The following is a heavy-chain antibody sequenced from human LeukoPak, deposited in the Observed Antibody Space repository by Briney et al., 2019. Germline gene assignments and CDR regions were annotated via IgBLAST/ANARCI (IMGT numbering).Heavy chain of an antibody. CDR3: ARGNWWYYFDF. CDR2: IYTGGST. CDR1: GFTVSGNY. D-gene: IGHD2-8*02. J-gene: IGHJ4*02. V-gene: IGHV3-53*01. Sequence: PGGSLRLSCAASGFTVSGNYMIWVRQAPGKGLEWVSLIYTGGSTYYADSVKGRFTISRDNSQNTLYLQMNSLRAEDTAVYYCARGNWWYYFDFWGRGTLVTVSS.